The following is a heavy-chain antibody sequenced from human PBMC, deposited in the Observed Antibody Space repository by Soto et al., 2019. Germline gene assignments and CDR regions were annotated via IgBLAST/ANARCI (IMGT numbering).Heavy chain of an antibody. J-gene: IGHJ3*02. CDR3: ARTSGWYIDAFDI. D-gene: IGHD6-19*01. Sequence: PSETLSLTCAVYGGSFSGYYWSWIRQPPGKGLEWIGEINHSGSTNYNPSLKSRVTISVDTSKNQFSLKLSSVTAAGTAVYYCARTSGWYIDAFDIWGQGTMVTVSS. CDR2: INHSGST. V-gene: IGHV4-34*01. CDR1: GGSFSGYY.